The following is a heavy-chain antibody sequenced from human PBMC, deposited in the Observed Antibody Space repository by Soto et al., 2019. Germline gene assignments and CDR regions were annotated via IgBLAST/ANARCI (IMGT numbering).Heavy chain of an antibody. CDR2: INGIGDAT. V-gene: IGHV3-23*01. Sequence: PGGSLRLSCAASGFVFSTYAMAWVRQAPGKGLEWVSGINGIGDATYYADSVKGRFTISRDNSKNTLYLQMNSLRAEDTAVYYCAKDRFLEWSPPGFDYWGQGTLVTVSS. CDR3: AKDRFLEWSPPGFDY. CDR1: GFVFSTYA. J-gene: IGHJ4*02. D-gene: IGHD3-3*01.